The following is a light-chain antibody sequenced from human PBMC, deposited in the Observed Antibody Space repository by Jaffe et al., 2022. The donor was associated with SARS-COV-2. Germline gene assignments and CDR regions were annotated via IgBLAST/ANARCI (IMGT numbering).Light chain of an antibody. V-gene: IGLV2-14*03. J-gene: IGLJ1*01. CDR1: SSDIGGYNY. CDR3: TSFTSDATRV. Sequence: QSALAQPASVSGSPGQSITISCTGTSSDIGGYNYVSWYQQHPGTGPKLIIYDVDNRPSGVANRFSGSKSGNMASLTISGLQAEDEGDYYCTSFTSDATRVFGTGTKVTVL. CDR2: DVD.